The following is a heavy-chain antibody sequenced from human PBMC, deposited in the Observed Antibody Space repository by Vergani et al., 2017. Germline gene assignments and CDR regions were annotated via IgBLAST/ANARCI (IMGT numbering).Heavy chain of an antibody. CDR3: AKDISTYSSSCGFDY. CDR2: ISGSVGST. CDR1: GFTFSSYA. J-gene: IGHJ4*02. Sequence: EVQLLESGGGLVQPGGSLRLSCAASGFTFSSYAMSWVRQAPGKGLEWVSAISGSVGSTYYADSVKGRFTISRDNSKTTLYLQMNSLRAEDTAVYYCAKDISTYSSSCGFDYWGQGTLVTVSS. V-gene: IGHV3-23*01. D-gene: IGHD6-13*01.